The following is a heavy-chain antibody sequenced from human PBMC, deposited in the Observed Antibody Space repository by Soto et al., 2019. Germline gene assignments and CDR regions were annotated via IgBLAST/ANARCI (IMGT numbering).Heavy chain of an antibody. J-gene: IGHJ4*02. D-gene: IGHD1-26*01. Sequence: QITLKESGPPLVKPTQTLTLTCTFSGFSLSTSGVGVGWIRQPPGKALEWLALIYWDDDKRYSPSLKSSLTITKDTSKNQVVLTMTNMDPVDTATYYCARRRYSGSYFDYWGQGTLVTVSS. V-gene: IGHV2-5*02. CDR2: IYWDDDK. CDR3: ARRRYSGSYFDY. CDR1: GFSLSTSGVG.